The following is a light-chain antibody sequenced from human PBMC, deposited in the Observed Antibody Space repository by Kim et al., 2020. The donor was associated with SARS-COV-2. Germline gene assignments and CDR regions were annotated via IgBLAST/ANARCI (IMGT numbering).Light chain of an antibody. Sequence: KRVTISCTRSSGYIASFYVQWFQQRPGSAPTTVIYEDYQRPSGVPDRFSGSIDSSSNSASLTISGLKTEDEADYFCQSYDGSNYVVVGGGTQLTVL. J-gene: IGLJ2*01. CDR3: QSYDGSNYVV. V-gene: IGLV6-57*03. CDR2: EDY. CDR1: SGYIASFY.